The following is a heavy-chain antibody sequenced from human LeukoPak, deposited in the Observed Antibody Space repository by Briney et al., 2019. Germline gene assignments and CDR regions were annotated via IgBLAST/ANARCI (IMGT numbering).Heavy chain of an antibody. Sequence: PSGTLSLTCAVSGGSISSINWWSWVRQPPGKGLEWIGEIYHSGSTNYNPSLKSRVTISVDKSKNQFSLKMSSVTAADTAVYYCARVNSGGYSYYFDYWGQGTLVTASS. CDR1: GGSISSINW. CDR2: IYHSGST. V-gene: IGHV4-4*02. D-gene: IGHD1-26*01. J-gene: IGHJ4*02. CDR3: ARVNSGGYSYYFDY.